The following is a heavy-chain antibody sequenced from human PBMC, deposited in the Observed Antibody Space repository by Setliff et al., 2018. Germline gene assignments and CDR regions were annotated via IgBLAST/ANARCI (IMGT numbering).Heavy chain of an antibody. J-gene: IGHJ4*02. D-gene: IGHD3-16*01. CDR2: INHSGTT. V-gene: IGHV4-34*01. CDR1: GGSFSSFY. Sequence: PSETLSLTCAVYGGSFSSFYWSWIRQPPGKGLEWIGEINHSGTTNYNPSLKSRVTISVDTSKRQFSLKLISVTAADTAVYYCRFWSYVYKNDYWAQGTLVTVSS. CDR3: RFWSYVYKNDY.